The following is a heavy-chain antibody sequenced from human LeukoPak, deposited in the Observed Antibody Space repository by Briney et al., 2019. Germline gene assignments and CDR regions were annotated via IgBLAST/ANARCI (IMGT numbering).Heavy chain of an antibody. CDR3: ARDAVMRTLYNWLDP. J-gene: IGHJ5*02. Sequence: GGSLRLSCAASGFTFSRYGMHWVRQAPGKGLEWVAVIWYDGSKEYYIDSVKGRFTISRDNSRNSLYLQMNSLRDEDTAVYYCARDAVMRTLYNWLDPWGQGTLVTVSS. CDR1: GFTFSRYG. CDR2: IWYDGSKE. D-gene: IGHD2-21*01. V-gene: IGHV3-33*01.